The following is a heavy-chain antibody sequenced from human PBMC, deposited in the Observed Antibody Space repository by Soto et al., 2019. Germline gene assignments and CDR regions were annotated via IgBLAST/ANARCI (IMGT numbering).Heavy chain of an antibody. J-gene: IGHJ6*03. CDR3: AKGMKTYYYMDV. CDR2: ISGSGGST. Sequence: GGSLRLSCAASGFTFSSYGMNWVRQAPGKGLEWVSAISGSGGSTYYADSVKGRFTISRDNSKNTLYLQMNSLRAEDTAAYFCAKGMKTYYYMDVWGKGTTVTVSS. CDR1: GFTFSSYG. D-gene: IGHD3-10*01. V-gene: IGHV3-23*01.